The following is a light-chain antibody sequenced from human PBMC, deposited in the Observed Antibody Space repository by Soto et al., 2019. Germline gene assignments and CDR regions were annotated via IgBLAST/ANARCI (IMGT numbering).Light chain of an antibody. Sequence: QSALTQPASVSGSPGQSITISCTGTSSDAGSYKLVSWYQQHPGKAPKLMIYEVNKRPSGVPDRFSGSKSGNTASLTVSGLQAEDEADYYCSSYAGSSNVFGTGTKLTVL. V-gene: IGLV2-14*02. CDR1: SSDAGSYKL. CDR2: EVN. J-gene: IGLJ1*01. CDR3: SSYAGSSNV.